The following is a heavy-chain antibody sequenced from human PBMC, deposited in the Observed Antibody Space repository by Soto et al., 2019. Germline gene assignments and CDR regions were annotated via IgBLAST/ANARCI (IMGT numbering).Heavy chain of an antibody. D-gene: IGHD4-4*01. CDR1: GYAFSRYY. CDR3: ARGPVDQLIATTETTDFDY. CDR2: INPNSGVT. J-gene: IGHJ4*02. V-gene: IGHV1-2*04. Sequence: QVQLVQSGAEVRRPGASVKVSCRASGYAFSRYYMNWVRQAPGHGLEWMGWINPNSGVTKYAQKFQDWVTMTRDTSIRTAYLTVTGLKSDDTAVYYCARGPVDQLIATTETTDFDYWGQGTLVTVSS.